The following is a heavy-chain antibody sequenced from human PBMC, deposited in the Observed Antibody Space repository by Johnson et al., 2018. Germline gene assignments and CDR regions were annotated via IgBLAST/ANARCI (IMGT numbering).Heavy chain of an antibody. CDR3: ARYSLDKRAYYYYYGMDV. V-gene: IGHV1-69*01. D-gene: IGHD4-11*01. CDR1: GGTFSSYA. Sequence: QVQLVQSGAEVKKPGSSVKVSCKASGGTFSSYAISWVRQAPGQGLEWMGGIIPIFGTANYAQKFQGRVTFTADESTSTAYMELSSLRSEDTAVYYWARYSLDKRAYYYYYGMDVWGQGTTVTVSS. CDR2: IIPIFGTA. J-gene: IGHJ6*02.